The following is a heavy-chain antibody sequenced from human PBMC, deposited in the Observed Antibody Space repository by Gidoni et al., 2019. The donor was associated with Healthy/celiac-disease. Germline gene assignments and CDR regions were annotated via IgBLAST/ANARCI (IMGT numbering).Heavy chain of an antibody. V-gene: IGHV3-15*01. Sequence: EVQLVESGGGLLKPRGSLRLSSAAPVFTLSNSWMSWVRQAPGKGLEWVGRINSKTGGRTTDDAAAVKGRITISRDESKNTLYLQMSSLEDEDAAVYYCNAGGWELLFDYWGQGTLVTVSS. CDR1: VFTLSNSW. CDR3: NAGGWELLFDY. J-gene: IGHJ4*02. D-gene: IGHD2-15*01. CDR2: INSKTGGRTT.